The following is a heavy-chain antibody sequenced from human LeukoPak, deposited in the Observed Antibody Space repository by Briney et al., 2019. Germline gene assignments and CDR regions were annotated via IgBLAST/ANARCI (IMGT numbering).Heavy chain of an antibody. CDR2: INTDGSST. Sequence: GGSLRLSCAASGFTFSRNWMHWVRQAPGKGLVWVSRINTDGSSTTYADSVKGRFTISRDNAKNTLYLQMNSLRAEDTAVYYCARDPFAGDAFDIWGQGTMVTVSS. V-gene: IGHV3-74*01. CDR3: ARDPFAGDAFDI. J-gene: IGHJ3*02. CDR1: GFTFSRNW. D-gene: IGHD3-3*01.